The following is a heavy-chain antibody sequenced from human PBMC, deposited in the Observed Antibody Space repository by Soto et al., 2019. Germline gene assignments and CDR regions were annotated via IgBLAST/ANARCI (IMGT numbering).Heavy chain of an antibody. J-gene: IGHJ4*02. Sequence: QVQLVQSGAEVKKPGSSVKVSCKASGGTFSSYTISWVRQSPGQGLEWMGRIIPILGIANYAQKYQGRVTITADKSTSTAYMELSSLRSEDTAVYYCAFAVTGSTSFDYWGQVTLVTVSS. V-gene: IGHV1-69*02. CDR1: GGTFSSYT. CDR3: AFAVTGSTSFDY. D-gene: IGHD2-2*01. CDR2: IIPILGIA.